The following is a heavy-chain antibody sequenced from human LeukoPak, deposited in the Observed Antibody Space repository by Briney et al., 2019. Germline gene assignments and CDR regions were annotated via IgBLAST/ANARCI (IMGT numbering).Heavy chain of an antibody. Sequence: GGSLRLSCAASGFTFRSYWVHWVRQAPGKGLVWVSRINSDGSSTNYADSVKGRFTISRDNSKNTLYLEMNSLRAEDTAVYYCARDKRYSSSTGNYFDDWGQGTLVTVSS. CDR2: INSDGSST. J-gene: IGHJ4*02. CDR3: ARDKRYSSSTGNYFDD. D-gene: IGHD6-13*01. CDR1: GFTFRSYW. V-gene: IGHV3-74*01.